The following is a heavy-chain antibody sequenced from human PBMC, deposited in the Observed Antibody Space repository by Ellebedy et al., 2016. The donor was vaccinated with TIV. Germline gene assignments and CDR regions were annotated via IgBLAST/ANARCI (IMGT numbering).Heavy chain of an antibody. CDR3: ARNGYEYVWGSYHHDY. J-gene: IGHJ4*02. Sequence: GESLKISCAASGFTFSDYYMSWIRQAPGKGLEWVSYISNSRTYTNYSDSVKGRFTISRDNAKTSLYLQMNSLRAEDTAVYYCARNGYEYVWGSYHHDYWGQGTLVTVSS. V-gene: IGHV3-11*06. CDR1: GFTFSDYY. CDR2: ISNSRTYT. D-gene: IGHD3-16*02.